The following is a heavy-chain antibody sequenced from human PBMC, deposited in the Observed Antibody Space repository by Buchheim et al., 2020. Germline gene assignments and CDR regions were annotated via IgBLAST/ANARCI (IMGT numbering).Heavy chain of an antibody. J-gene: IGHJ5*02. CDR3: ARGIAGVSYDILTGSWGRLNWFDP. D-gene: IGHD3-9*01. Sequence: QVQLQQWGAGLLKPSETLSLTCAVYGGSFSGYYWSWIRQPPGKGLEWIGEINHSGSTNYNPSLKSRVTISVDTSKNQFSLKLSSVTAADTAVYYCARGIAGVSYDILTGSWGRLNWFDPWGQGTL. CDR1: GGSFSGYY. V-gene: IGHV4-34*01. CDR2: INHSGST.